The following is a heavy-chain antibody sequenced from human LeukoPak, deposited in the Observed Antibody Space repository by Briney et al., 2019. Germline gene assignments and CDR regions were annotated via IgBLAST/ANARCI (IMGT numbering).Heavy chain of an antibody. CDR2: ISGSGGGT. V-gene: IGHV3-23*01. CDR3: ARDRGDDYFDY. J-gene: IGHJ4*02. Sequence: GGSLRLSCAAAGFTFNSYAMNWVRQAPGKGLEWVSGISGSGGGTYYADSVKGRFTISRDNSKNTLYLQMNSLTAEDTAVYYCARDRGDDYFDYWGQGTLVTVSS. CDR1: GFTFNSYA. D-gene: IGHD2-21*02.